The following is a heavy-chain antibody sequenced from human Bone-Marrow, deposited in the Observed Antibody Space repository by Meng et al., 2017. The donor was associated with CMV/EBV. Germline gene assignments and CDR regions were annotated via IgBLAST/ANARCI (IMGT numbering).Heavy chain of an antibody. D-gene: IGHD3-3*01. CDR1: FSGSY. CDR2: INHSGST. CDR3: ARDLYYDFWSGYYRGTTGFDY. Sequence: FSGSYWSWIRQPPGQGLEWIGEINHSGSTNYNPSLKSRVTISVDTSKNQFSLKLSSVTAADTAVYYCARDLYYDFWSGYYRGTTGFDYWGQGTLVTVSS. V-gene: IGHV4-34*01. J-gene: IGHJ4*02.